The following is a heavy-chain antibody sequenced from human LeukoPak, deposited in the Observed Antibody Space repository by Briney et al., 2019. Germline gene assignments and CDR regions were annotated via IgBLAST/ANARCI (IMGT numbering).Heavy chain of an antibody. V-gene: IGHV3-23*01. D-gene: IGHD3-10*01. CDR3: AKSSPRWFGELLDV. CDR2: ISGSGGST. CDR1: GFTFSSYA. J-gene: IGHJ6*02. Sequence: GGSLRLSCAASGFTFSSYAMSWVRQAPGKGLEWVSAISGSGGSTYYADSVKGRFTISRDNSKNTLYLQMNSLRAEDTAVCYCAKSSPRWFGELLDVWGQGTTVTVSS.